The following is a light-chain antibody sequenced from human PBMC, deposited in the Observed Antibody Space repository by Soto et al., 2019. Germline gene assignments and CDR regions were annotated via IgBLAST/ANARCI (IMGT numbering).Light chain of an antibody. CDR2: EGN. CDR1: SSDVGSYNL. Sequence: QSALTQPASVSGSPGQSITISCTGTSSDVGSYNLVSWYQQHPGKAPKLMIYEGNKRPSGVSNRFSGSKSANTASLTISELQTEDEADYYCCSYAGTNTFGFGTGTKLTVL. CDR3: CSYAGTNTFG. J-gene: IGLJ1*01. V-gene: IGLV2-23*01.